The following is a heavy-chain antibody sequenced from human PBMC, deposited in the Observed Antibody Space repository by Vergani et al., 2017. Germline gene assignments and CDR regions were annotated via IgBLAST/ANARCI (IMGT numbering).Heavy chain of an antibody. V-gene: IGHV4-59*01. CDR3: ARVGPSAIVVAGGFDP. Sequence: QVQLQESGPGLVKPSETLSLTCTVSGGSISSYYWSWIWQPPGKGLEWIGYIYYSGSTNYNPSLKSRVTISVDTSKNQFSLKLSSVTAADTAVYYCARVGPSAIVVAGGFDPWGQGTLVTVSS. CDR2: IYYSGST. D-gene: IGHD3-22*01. J-gene: IGHJ5*02. CDR1: GGSISSYY.